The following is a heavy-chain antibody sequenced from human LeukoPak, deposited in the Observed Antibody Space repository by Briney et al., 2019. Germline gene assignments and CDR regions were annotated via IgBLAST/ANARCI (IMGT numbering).Heavy chain of an antibody. Sequence: GASVKVSCKASGYTFTSYCMHWVRQAPGQGLEWKGIINPSGGSTSYAQKFQGRVTMTRDTSTSTVYMELSSLRSEDTAVYYSARDSPILGWFDPWGQGTLVTVSS. CDR2: INPSGGST. V-gene: IGHV1-46*01. CDR3: ARDSPILGWFDP. D-gene: IGHD3-3*01. J-gene: IGHJ5*02. CDR1: GYTFTSYC.